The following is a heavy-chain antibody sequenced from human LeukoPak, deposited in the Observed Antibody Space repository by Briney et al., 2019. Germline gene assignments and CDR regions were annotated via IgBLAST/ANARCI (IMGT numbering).Heavy chain of an antibody. CDR1: GGTFSSYV. V-gene: IGHV1-69*05. J-gene: IGHJ6*03. D-gene: IGHD6-19*01. CDR3: ARDLRYSSGWSASGMDV. Sequence: SVKVSCKASGGTFSSYVINWVRQAPGQGLEWMGGIIPIFGTANYAQKLQGRVSMTTDTSTSTAYMDLRSLRSDDTAVYYCARDLRYSSGWSASGMDVWGKGTTVTISS. CDR2: IIPIFGTA.